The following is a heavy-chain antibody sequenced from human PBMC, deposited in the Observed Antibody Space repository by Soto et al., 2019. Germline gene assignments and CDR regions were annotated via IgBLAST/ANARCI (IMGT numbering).Heavy chain of an antibody. CDR3: ARERSGSYTSLYGMDV. Sequence: ASVKVSCKASGGTFSSYTISWVRQAPGQGLEWMGRIIPILGNTNYAQKLQGRVTMTTDTSTSTAYMELRSLRSDDTAVYYCARERSGSYTSLYGMDVWGQGTTVTVSS. J-gene: IGHJ6*02. V-gene: IGHV1-18*01. CDR1: GGTFSSYT. D-gene: IGHD1-26*01. CDR2: IIPILGNT.